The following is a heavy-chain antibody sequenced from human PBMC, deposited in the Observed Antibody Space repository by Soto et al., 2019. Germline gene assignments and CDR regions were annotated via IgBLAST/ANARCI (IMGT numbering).Heavy chain of an antibody. D-gene: IGHD6-19*01. J-gene: IGHJ5*02. Sequence: QTLSLSCDILGDRVYANGAASDWFRQSPSRGLEWLGRTYYRSRWYNTYAESVKSRININPDTSKNQFSLQLNSVTPEDTAVYYCAIAGFSTCGLVPQFDNWARGTLVTIA. CDR2: TYYRSRWYN. V-gene: IGHV6-1*01. CDR3: AIAGFSTCGLVPQFDN. CDR1: GDRVYANGAA.